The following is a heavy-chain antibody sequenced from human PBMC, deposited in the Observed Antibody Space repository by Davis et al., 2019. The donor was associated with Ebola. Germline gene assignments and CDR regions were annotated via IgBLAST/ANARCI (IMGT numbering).Heavy chain of an antibody. CDR2: IRYDGSDK. Sequence: GGSLRLSCAASGFSFSNYGMHWVRQAPGKGLEWVAFIRYDGSDKYYADSVKGRFTISRDNSKNTLYLQMNSLRAGDTAVYYCARDLPGGDWYFDLWGRGTLVTVSS. V-gene: IGHV3-30*02. J-gene: IGHJ2*01. D-gene: IGHD1-14*01. CDR3: ARDLPGGDWYFDL. CDR1: GFSFSNYG.